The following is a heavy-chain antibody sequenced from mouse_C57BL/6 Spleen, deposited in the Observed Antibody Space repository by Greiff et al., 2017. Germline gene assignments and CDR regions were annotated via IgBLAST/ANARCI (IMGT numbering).Heavy chain of an antibody. V-gene: IGHV1-52*01. CDR3: ARLNSNGFFAY. Sequence: VQLQQPGAELVRPGSSVKLSCKASGYTFTSYWMHWVKQRPIQGLEWIGNIDPSDSETHYNQKFKDKATLTVDKSSSTAYRQLSSLTSEDSAVYYCARLNSNGFFAYWGQGTLVTVSA. J-gene: IGHJ3*01. D-gene: IGHD2-5*01. CDR2: IDPSDSET. CDR1: GYTFTSYW.